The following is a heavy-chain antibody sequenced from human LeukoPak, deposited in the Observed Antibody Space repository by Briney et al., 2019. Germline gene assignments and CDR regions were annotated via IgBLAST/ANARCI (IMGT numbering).Heavy chain of an antibody. D-gene: IGHD1-26*01. CDR3: ARAVGYYYYMDV. J-gene: IGHJ6*03. Sequence: SGGSLRLSCAASGFTFRSYSMNWVRQAPGKGLEWVSSISSSSSYIYYADSVKGRFTISRDNAKNSLYLQMNSLRAEDTAVYYCARAVGYYYYMDVWGKGTTVTVSS. CDR1: GFTFRSYS. CDR2: ISSSSSYI. V-gene: IGHV3-21*01.